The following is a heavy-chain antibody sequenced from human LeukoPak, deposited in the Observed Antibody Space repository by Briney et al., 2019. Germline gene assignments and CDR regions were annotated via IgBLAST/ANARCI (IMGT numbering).Heavy chain of an antibody. Sequence: PGGSLRLSCVASGFTFSNYWMSWVRQAPGKGLEWVATIKEDGREKYYVDSVKGRFTTSRDNAKNSLYLQMYSLRPEDTAVYYCARLFYHSAEYCGQGTLVTVSS. CDR2: IKEDGREK. D-gene: IGHD1-14*01. V-gene: IGHV3-7*01. CDR1: GFTFSNYW. J-gene: IGHJ4*02. CDR3: ARLFYHSAEY.